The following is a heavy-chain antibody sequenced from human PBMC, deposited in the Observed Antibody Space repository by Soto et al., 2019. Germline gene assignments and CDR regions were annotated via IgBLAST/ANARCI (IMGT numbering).Heavy chain of an antibody. D-gene: IGHD2-2*01. CDR3: TRDSMGDCDDITCYYFDH. CDR2: INPKTGDT. J-gene: IGHJ4*02. Sequence: QVQVVQSGAEMRKPGASVKVSCKSSGYTFTGYYVNWVRQAPGQGLEWMGWINPKTGDTYYAQKFQDRISMTRDTSLSTAYMELNRLRFDDTAVYYCTRDSMGDCDDITCYYFDHWGQGTLVTVSS. CDR1: GYTFTGYY. V-gene: IGHV1-2*02.